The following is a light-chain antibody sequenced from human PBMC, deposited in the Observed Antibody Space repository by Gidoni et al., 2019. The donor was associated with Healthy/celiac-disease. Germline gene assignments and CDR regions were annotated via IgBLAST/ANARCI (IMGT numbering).Light chain of an antibody. CDR1: QSLLHSNGYNY. V-gene: IGKV2-28*01. CDR3: MQALQTPWT. Sequence: VMTQSPLSLPVTPGEPASISCTSSQSLLHSNGYNYLDWYLQKPGQSPQLLIYSGSNRASGVPDRCSGSGSGTDFTLKISRVEAEDVGVYYCMQALQTPWTFGQGTKLEIK. J-gene: IGKJ2*01. CDR2: SGS.